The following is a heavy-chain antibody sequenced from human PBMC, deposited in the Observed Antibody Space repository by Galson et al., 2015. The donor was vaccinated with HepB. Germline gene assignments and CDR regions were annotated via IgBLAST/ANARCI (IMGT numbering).Heavy chain of an antibody. CDR1: GGTFSSYA. CDR3: ARRSIDKPDLGYDLYYYYGMDV. D-gene: IGHD6-6*01. CDR2: IIPIFGTA. Sequence: SVKVSCKASGGTFSSYAISWVRQAPGQGLEWMGGIIPIFGTANYAQKFQGRVTITADESTSTAYMELSSLRSEDTAVYYCARRSIDKPDLGYDLYYYYGMDVWGQGTTVTVSS. J-gene: IGHJ6*02. V-gene: IGHV1-69*13.